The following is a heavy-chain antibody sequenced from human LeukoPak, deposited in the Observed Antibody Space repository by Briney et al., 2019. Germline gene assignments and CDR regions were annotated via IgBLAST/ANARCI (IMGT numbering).Heavy chain of an antibody. V-gene: IGHV4-34*01. Sequence: SETLSLTCAVYGGSLSGYYWSWIRQPPGKGLEWIGEINHSGSINYNPSLKSRVTISVDTSKNQFSLKLSSVAAADTAVYYCARGPSVLRFLEWTKVNWFDPWGQGTLVTVSS. D-gene: IGHD3-3*01. CDR2: INHSGSI. CDR3: ARGPSVLRFLEWTKVNWFDP. CDR1: GGSLSGYY. J-gene: IGHJ5*02.